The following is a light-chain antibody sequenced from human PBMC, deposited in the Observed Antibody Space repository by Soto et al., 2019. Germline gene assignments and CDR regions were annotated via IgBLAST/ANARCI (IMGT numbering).Light chain of an antibody. CDR2: AAS. J-gene: IGKJ4*01. V-gene: IGKV1-27*01. Sequence: DIQMTQSPSSLSAYGGDRVTITCRTSQDISNYLAWYQQKPGKVPKLLIYAASTLQSGVPSRFSGGGSGTDFSLTISSLQPEDVATYYCQKYNSAPHTFGGGTKVEIQ. CDR3: QKYNSAPHT. CDR1: QDISNY.